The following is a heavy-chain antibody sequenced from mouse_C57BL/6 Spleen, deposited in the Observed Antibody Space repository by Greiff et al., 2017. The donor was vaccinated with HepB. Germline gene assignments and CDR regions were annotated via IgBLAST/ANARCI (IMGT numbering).Heavy chain of an antibody. D-gene: IGHD2-4*01. CDR1: GFTFSSYG. CDR3: ARLRMITRAMDY. Sequence: EVMLVESGGDLVKPGGSLKLSCAASGFTFSSYGMSWVRQTPDKRLEWVATISSGGSYTYYPDSVKGRFTISRDNAKNTLYLQMSSLMSEDTAMYYCARLRMITRAMDYWGQGTSVTVSS. V-gene: IGHV5-6*01. J-gene: IGHJ4*01. CDR2: ISSGGSYT.